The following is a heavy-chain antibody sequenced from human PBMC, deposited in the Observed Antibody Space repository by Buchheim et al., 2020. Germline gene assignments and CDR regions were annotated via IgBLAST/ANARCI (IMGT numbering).Heavy chain of an antibody. Sequence: QVQLVESGGGVVQPGRSLRLSCAASGFTFSSYGMHWVRQAPGKGLEWVVVIWYDGSNKYYADSVKGRFTISGDNSKNTLYLQMNSLRAEDTAVYYCAREGGYSYGWGYWGQGTL. J-gene: IGHJ4*02. CDR1: GFTFSSYG. CDR3: AREGGYSYGWGY. V-gene: IGHV3-33*01. CDR2: IWYDGSNK. D-gene: IGHD5-18*01.